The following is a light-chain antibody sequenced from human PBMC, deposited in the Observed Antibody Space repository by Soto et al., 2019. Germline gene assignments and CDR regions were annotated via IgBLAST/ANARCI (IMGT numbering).Light chain of an antibody. J-gene: IGKJ5*01. V-gene: IGKV3-20*01. CDR3: KQHEILQIT. Sequence: EVVLTQSPGTLSLSPGDRASLSCRASQNLSRYFLAWYQHKPGQALRLLISGASRRATGIPDRFSGAGSGADFNLKTRRLENEDFALYYCKQHEILQITLGQGTRLEIK. CDR2: GAS. CDR1: QNLSRYF.